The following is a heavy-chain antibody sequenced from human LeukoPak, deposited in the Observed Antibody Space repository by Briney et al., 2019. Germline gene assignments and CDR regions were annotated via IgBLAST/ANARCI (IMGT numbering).Heavy chain of an antibody. CDR3: ARVARCTSCFDVDY. V-gene: IGHV4-39*07. CDR1: GFTLSSYA. D-gene: IGHD2-2*01. CDR2: IYYSGST. Sequence: PGGSLRLSCAASGFTLSSYAMSWVRQPPGKGLEWIGSIYYSGSTYYNPSLKSRVTISVDTSKNQFSLKLSSVTAADTAVYYCARVARCTSCFDVDYWGQGTLVTVSS. J-gene: IGHJ4*02.